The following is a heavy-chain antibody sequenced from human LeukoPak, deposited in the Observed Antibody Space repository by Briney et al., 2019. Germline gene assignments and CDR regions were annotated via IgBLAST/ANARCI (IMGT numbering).Heavy chain of an antibody. CDR1: GGSISSSSYY. D-gene: IGHD3-3*01. Sequence: SETLSLTCTVSGGSISSSSYYWGWIRQPPGKGLEWIGSIYYSGSTYYNPSLKSRVTISVDTSKSQFSLKLSSVTAADTAVYYCASGTPSYYDFWSGYNPFDYSRQGTLVTVSS. CDR2: IYYSGST. V-gene: IGHV4-39*01. J-gene: IGHJ4*02. CDR3: ASGTPSYYDFWSGYNPFDY.